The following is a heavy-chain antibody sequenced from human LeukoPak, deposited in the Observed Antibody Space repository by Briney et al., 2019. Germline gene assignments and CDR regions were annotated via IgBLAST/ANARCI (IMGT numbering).Heavy chain of an antibody. CDR1: GYTFTTLG. CDR2: INTNTGNP. CDR3: ARDQGDYIWGIYRSNWFDP. D-gene: IGHD3-16*02. V-gene: IGHV7-4-1*02. Sequence: GASVKVSCKASGYTFTTLGMNWVRQAPGQGLEWMGWINTNTGNPTYAQGFTGRFVFSLDTSVSTAYLQISALKAEDTAVYYCARDQGDYIWGIYRSNWFDPWGQGTLVTVSS. J-gene: IGHJ5*02.